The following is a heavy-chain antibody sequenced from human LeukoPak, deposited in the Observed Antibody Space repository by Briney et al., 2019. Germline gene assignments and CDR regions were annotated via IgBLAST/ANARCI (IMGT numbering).Heavy chain of an antibody. CDR3: ARGAEQQRLAHFDY. J-gene: IGHJ4*02. D-gene: IGHD6-13*01. V-gene: IGHV1-69*04. CDR1: GGTFSSYA. CDR2: IIPILGIA. Sequence: SVKVSCKASGGTFSSYAISWVRQAPGQGLEWMGRIIPILGIANYAQKFQGRVTITADKSTSTAYMELSSLRSEDTAVYYCARGAEQQRLAHFDYWGQGTLVTVSS.